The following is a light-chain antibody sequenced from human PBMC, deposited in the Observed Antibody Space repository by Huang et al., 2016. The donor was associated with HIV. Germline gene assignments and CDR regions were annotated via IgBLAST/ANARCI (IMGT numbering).Light chain of an antibody. V-gene: IGKV3-15*01. Sequence: EVVMTQSPAILSVSPGVRATLSCRASQNVNTDLAWYKQNPGQAPRLLIYGASTRATGIPARFSGSGSETEFTLTISSLQSEDFAIYYCQQYNNWPPLTFGGGTKVEIK. CDR3: QQYNNWPPLT. J-gene: IGKJ4*01. CDR1: QNVNTD. CDR2: GAS.